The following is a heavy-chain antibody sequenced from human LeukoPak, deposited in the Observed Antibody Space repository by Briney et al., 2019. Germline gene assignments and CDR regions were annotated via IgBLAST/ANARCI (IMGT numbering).Heavy chain of an antibody. CDR2: INHSGST. V-gene: IGHV4-34*01. CDR3: ARGRGDIVVVVAATVYDY. J-gene: IGHJ4*02. D-gene: IGHD2-15*01. Sequence: SETLSLTCAVYGGSFSGYYWSWIRQPPGKGLEWIGEINHSGSTNYNPSLKSRVTTSVDTSKNQFSLKLSSVTAADTAVYYCARGRGDIVVVVAATVYDYWGQGTLVTVSS. CDR1: GGSFSGYY.